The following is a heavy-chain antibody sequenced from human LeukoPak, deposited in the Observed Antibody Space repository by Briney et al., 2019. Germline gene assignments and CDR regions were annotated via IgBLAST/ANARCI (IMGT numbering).Heavy chain of an antibody. CDR1: GGSISSSSHY. D-gene: IGHD2-2*01. CDR3: ARLRSTSHDAFDI. Sequence: SETLSLTCTVSGGSISSSSHYWGWIRQPPGKGLEWIGSIYYTGSTYYNTSLKSRVTISVDTSKNHFSLKVYSVTAADTAVYFCARLRSTSHDAFDIWGQGTMVTVSS. V-gene: IGHV4-39*02. CDR2: IYYTGST. J-gene: IGHJ3*02.